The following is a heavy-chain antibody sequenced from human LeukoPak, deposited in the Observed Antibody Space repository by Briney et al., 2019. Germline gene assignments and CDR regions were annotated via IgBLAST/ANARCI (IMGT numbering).Heavy chain of an antibody. CDR2: IKEDGSAT. Sequence: PGGSLRLSCAASGFIFGASWMTWVRQAPGKGLEWVANIKEDGSATYYVDSVMGRFTISRDNAQNSVYLQMIYLSAEDTAVYYCARLRSYSYNYYGLDVWGHGTTVTVS. V-gene: IGHV3-7*01. CDR1: GFIFGASW. CDR3: ARLRSYSYNYYGLDV. D-gene: IGHD1-26*01. J-gene: IGHJ6*02.